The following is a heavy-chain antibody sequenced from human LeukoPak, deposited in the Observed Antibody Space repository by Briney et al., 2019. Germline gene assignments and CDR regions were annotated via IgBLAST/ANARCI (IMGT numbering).Heavy chain of an antibody. V-gene: IGHV3-30*18. CDR1: GFTFSSYG. Sequence: GWSLRLSCAASGFTFSSYGMHWDRQAPGKGLEWVAVISYDGSNKYYADSVKGRFTISRDNSKNTLYLQMNSLRAEDTAVYYCAKELPYSSGYLIEDWGQGTLVTVSS. J-gene: IGHJ4*02. CDR2: ISYDGSNK. CDR3: AKELPYSSGYLIED. D-gene: IGHD3-22*01.